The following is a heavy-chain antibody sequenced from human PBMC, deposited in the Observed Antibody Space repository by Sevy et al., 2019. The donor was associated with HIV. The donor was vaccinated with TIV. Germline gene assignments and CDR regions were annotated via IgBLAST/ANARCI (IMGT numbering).Heavy chain of an antibody. D-gene: IGHD3-3*01. CDR1: GFTFSSYW. V-gene: IGHV3-7*03. CDR2: IKQDGSEK. Sequence: GGSLRLSCAASGFTFSSYWMSWVRQAPGKGLEWVANIKQDGSEKYYVDSVKGRFTISRDNAKNSLYLQMNSLRAEDTAVYYCARDNPLGTYYDFWRLGYYYYGMDVWGQGTTVTVSS. CDR3: ARDNPLGTYYDFWRLGYYYYGMDV. J-gene: IGHJ6*02.